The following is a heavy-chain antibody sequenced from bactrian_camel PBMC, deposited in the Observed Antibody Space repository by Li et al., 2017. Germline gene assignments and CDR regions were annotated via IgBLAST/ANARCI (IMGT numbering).Heavy chain of an antibody. J-gene: IGHJ4*01. V-gene: IGHV3S40*01. CDR2: IHRNGVSA. D-gene: IGHD6*01. CDR1: GYTFGSYG. Sequence: VQLVESGGDLVQPGGSLRLSCVASGYTFGSYGMTWVRQAPGKGLEWIASIHRNGVSAFYADSVKGRFTISRDVAKSTAYLQLNSLKTEDTAMYYCAGFRERARPGQGTQVTVS.